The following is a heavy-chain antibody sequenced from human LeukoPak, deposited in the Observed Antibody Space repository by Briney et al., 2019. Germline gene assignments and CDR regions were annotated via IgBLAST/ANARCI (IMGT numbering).Heavy chain of an antibody. Sequence: ASVKVSFKASGYTFTDYNLHWVPQAPGEGVEWMGWINPKSGGTKFAQKHQGGVTMTADTSIDTAYPELSNLKSDDTAIYYCARSSSGWPLYFDCWGQGTLVTVSS. CDR1: GYTFTDYN. CDR2: INPKSGGT. J-gene: IGHJ4*02. V-gene: IGHV1-2*02. CDR3: ARSSSGWPLYFDC. D-gene: IGHD6-19*01.